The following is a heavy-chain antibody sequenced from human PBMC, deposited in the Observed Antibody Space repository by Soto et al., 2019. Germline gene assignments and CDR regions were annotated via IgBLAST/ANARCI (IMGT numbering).Heavy chain of an antibody. CDR3: AMVDNDVTPTPQDV. V-gene: IGHV1-18*01. J-gene: IGHJ6*02. CDR2: ISPYTGNT. Sequence: QVQLVQSGDEVKKPGASVKVSCKASGYIFVNYGIAWVRQAPGQGLEWMGWISPYTGNTHSASKVQGRLTMTTDTSTSTAYMGLGSLTSDDTAVYYWAMVDNDVTPTPQDVWGQGTTVTVSS. CDR1: GYIFVNYG. D-gene: IGHD5-12*01.